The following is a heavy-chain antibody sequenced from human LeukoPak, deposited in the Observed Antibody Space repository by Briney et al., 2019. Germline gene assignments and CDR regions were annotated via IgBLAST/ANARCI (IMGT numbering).Heavy chain of an antibody. CDR3: AKGSYRIQVLDY. Sequence: GGSLRLSCAVSGFIFSSYAMSWVRQAPGKGLEWVSAIIGSDGTTYYADSVKGRFTISRDNSKNTLYLQMNSLRAEDTAVYYCAKGSYRIQVLDYWGQGTLVTVSS. J-gene: IGHJ4*02. V-gene: IGHV3-23*01. CDR1: GFIFSSYA. CDR2: IIGSDGTT. D-gene: IGHD5-18*01.